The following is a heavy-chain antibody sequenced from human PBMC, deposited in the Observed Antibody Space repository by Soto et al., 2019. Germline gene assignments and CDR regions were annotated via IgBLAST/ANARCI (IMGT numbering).Heavy chain of an antibody. Sequence: PSETLSLTCTVSGGSISSYYWSWIRQPPGKGLEWIGYIYYSGSTNYNPSLKSRVTISVDTSKNQFSLKLSSVTAADTAVYYCARRSRTYYYGSGSYYRPGPFYYWGKGTLVTVSS. CDR3: ARRSRTYYYGSGSYYRPGPFYY. CDR1: GGSISSYY. D-gene: IGHD3-10*01. CDR2: IYYSGST. V-gene: IGHV4-59*08. J-gene: IGHJ4*02.